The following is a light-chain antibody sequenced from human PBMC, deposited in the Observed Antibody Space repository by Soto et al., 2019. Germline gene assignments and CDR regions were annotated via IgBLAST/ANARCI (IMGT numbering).Light chain of an antibody. V-gene: IGKV3-20*01. CDR2: GAS. Sequence: EIVLTQSPDTLSLSPGDRATLSCRASQSVSSSYLAWYQQKPGQAPRLLIYGASSRATGIPDRFSGSGSGTDFSLTISRLEPEDFAVYYCQHYGSSPRTFGHGTKVDI. J-gene: IGKJ1*01. CDR1: QSVSSSY. CDR3: QHYGSSPRT.